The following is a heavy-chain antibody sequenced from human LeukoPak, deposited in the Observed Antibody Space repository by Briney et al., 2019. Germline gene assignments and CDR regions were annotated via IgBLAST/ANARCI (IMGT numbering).Heavy chain of an antibody. CDR3: VDFLHR. CDR2: IKGDGNEK. Sequence: GGSLRLSCAASGFTFSSNWMNWVRQAPGKGLEWVANIKGDGNEKHHVDSVKGRFTISRDNAKNSLYLQMNSLRAEDTAVYYCVDFLHRWGQETLVTVSS. D-gene: IGHD1-14*01. CDR1: GFTFSSNW. V-gene: IGHV3-7*01. J-gene: IGHJ4*02.